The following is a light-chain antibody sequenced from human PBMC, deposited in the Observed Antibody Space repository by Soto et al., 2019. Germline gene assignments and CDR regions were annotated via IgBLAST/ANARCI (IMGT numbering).Light chain of an antibody. J-gene: IGLJ3*02. Sequence: QSALTQPASVSGSPGQSITISCTVTSSDVGRYNYVSWYQQHPGKAPKLMIYEVSNRPSGVSNRFSGSKSGNTASLTISGLQAEDEADYYCSSYTSSSTRVFGGGTKLTVL. CDR1: SSDVGRYNY. CDR3: SSYTSSSTRV. CDR2: EVS. V-gene: IGLV2-14*01.